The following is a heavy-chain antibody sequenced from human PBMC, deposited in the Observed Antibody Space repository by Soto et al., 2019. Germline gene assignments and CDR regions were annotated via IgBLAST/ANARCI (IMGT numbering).Heavy chain of an antibody. CDR3: GRSSGSYRPFDS. CDR2: ISPLDNTI. V-gene: IGHV3-48*03. D-gene: IGHD3-22*01. CDR1: GLTFSSYE. Sequence: PGGSLRLSCAASGLTFSSYEMNWVRQAPGKGLEWISHISPLDNTIYYSASVKGRFTISSDYANNLLYLQRTSLRAEDAAVYYCGRSSGSYRPFDSWGQGTLVTVSS. J-gene: IGHJ4*02.